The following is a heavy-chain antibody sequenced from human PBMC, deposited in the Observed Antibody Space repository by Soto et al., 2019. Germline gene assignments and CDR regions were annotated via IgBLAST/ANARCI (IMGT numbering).Heavy chain of an antibody. CDR2: INPNSGGT. Sequence: ASVKVSCKASGYTFTGYYMHWVRQAPGQGLEWMGWINPNSGGTNYAQKFQGRVTMTRDTSISTTYMELSRLRSDDTAVYYCAREGTTGIQLIYYYYGMDVWGHGTTVTV. J-gene: IGHJ6*02. D-gene: IGHD1-1*01. CDR3: AREGTTGIQLIYYYYGMDV. V-gene: IGHV1-2*02. CDR1: GYTFTGYY.